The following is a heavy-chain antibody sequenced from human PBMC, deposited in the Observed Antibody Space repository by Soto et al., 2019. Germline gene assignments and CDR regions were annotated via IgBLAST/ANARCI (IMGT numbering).Heavy chain of an antibody. Sequence: ASVKVSCKASGYTFTGYYMHWVRQAPGQGLEWMGWINPNSGGTNYAQKFQGWVTMTRDTSISTAYMELSRLRSDDTAVYYCARDRRYYDSSGYYYEGPYYYYGLDVWGQGTTVTVSS. J-gene: IGHJ6*02. CDR1: GYTFTGYY. CDR3: ARDRRYYDSSGYYYEGPYYYYGLDV. D-gene: IGHD3-22*01. CDR2: INPNSGGT. V-gene: IGHV1-2*04.